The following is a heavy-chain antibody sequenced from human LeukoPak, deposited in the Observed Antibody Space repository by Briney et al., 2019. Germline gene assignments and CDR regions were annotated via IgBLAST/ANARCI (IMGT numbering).Heavy chain of an antibody. V-gene: IGHV1-69*05. CDR1: GGTFSGYA. Sequence: SVKVSCKASGGTFSGYAISWVRQAPGQGLEWMGGIIPISPTANYAQKFQGRLTITTDEFTTTAYMELSSLRSEDTAVYYCATGRVSDTTLVTWFDPWGLGTLVTVSS. J-gene: IGHJ5*02. D-gene: IGHD5-18*01. CDR2: IIPISPTA. CDR3: ATGRVSDTTLVTWFDP.